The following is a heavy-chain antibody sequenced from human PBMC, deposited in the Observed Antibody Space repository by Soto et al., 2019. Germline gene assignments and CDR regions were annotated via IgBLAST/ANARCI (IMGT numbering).Heavy chain of an antibody. D-gene: IGHD3-16*01. CDR3: AKDGSWDGGGGES. V-gene: IGHV1-69*18. J-gene: IGHJ4*02. CDR1: GVTFSSYA. Sequence: QVQLVQSGAELKKPGSSVKVSCSASGVTFSSYAFTWVRQAPGQGLEWMGNIIPVFRTSNCAQGFQGRLTISADESTNTIYMELSSLRSEDTAVYFCAKDGSWDGGGGESWGQGTLVIVSS. CDR2: IIPVFRTS.